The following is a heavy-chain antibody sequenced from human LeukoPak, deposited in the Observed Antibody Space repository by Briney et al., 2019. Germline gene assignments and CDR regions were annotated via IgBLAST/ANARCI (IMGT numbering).Heavy chain of an antibody. Sequence: SETLSLTCAVSGGSISSGGYSWSWIRQPPGKGLEWIGYIYHSGSTYYNPSLKSRVTISVDRSKNQFSLKLSSVTAADTAVYYCARVPLDANWFDPWAREPWSPSPQ. D-gene: IGHD2-8*01. CDR1: GGSISSGGYS. V-gene: IGHV4-30-2*01. J-gene: IGHJ5*02. CDR3: ARVPLDANWFDP. CDR2: IYHSGST.